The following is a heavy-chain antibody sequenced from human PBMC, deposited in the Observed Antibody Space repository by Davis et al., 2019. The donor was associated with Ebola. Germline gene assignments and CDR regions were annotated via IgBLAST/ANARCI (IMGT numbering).Heavy chain of an antibody. CDR2: ISYDGSNK. J-gene: IGHJ6*02. V-gene: IGHV3-30-3*01. Sequence: PGGSLRLSCAASGFTFSSYAMHWVRQAPGKGLEWVAVISYDGSNKYYADSVKGRFTISRDNSKNTLYLQMNSLRAEDTAVYYCARGEGKYYYYGTDVWGQGTTVTVSS. CDR3: ARGEGKYYYYGTDV. D-gene: IGHD1-26*01. CDR1: GFTFSSYA.